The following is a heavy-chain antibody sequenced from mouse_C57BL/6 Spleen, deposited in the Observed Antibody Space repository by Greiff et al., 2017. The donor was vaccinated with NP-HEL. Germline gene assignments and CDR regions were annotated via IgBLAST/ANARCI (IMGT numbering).Heavy chain of an antibody. CDR1: GYTFTSYW. Sequence: QVQLQQPGAELVRPGTSVKLSCKASGYTFTSYWMHWVKQRPGQGLEWIGVIDPSDSYTNYNQKFKGKATLTVETSSSTAYMQLSSLTSEDSAVYYCAKQLRSHYFDYWGQGTTLTVSS. CDR3: AKQLRSHYFDY. V-gene: IGHV1-59*01. CDR2: IDPSDSYT. J-gene: IGHJ2*01. D-gene: IGHD3-2*02.